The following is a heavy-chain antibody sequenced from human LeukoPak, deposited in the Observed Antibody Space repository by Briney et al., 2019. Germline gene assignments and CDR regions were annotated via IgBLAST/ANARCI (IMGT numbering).Heavy chain of an antibody. Sequence: PGGSLRLSCAASGFTFSSYGMHWVRQAPGKGLEWVAVIWYDGSNKYYADSVKGRFSISRDNSKNTLYLQMNSLRAKGTAVYYCAREEEDVVVPAAIIGGDAFDIWGQGTMVTVSS. CDR3: AREEEDVVVPAAIIGGDAFDI. CDR2: IWYDGSNK. D-gene: IGHD2-2*01. CDR1: GFTFSSYG. J-gene: IGHJ3*02. V-gene: IGHV3-33*01.